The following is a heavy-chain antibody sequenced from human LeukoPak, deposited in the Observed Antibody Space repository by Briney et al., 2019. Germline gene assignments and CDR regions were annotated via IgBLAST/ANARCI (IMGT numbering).Heavy chain of an antibody. Sequence: SETLSLTCAVYGVSFSGYYWSWIRQPPGKGLEWIGEINHSGGTNYNPSLKSRVTISVDTSKNQFSLKLSSVTAADTAVYYCARAYYCDSSGYYLGLDYWGQGTLVTVSS. J-gene: IGHJ4*02. CDR2: INHSGGT. CDR3: ARAYYCDSSGYYLGLDY. V-gene: IGHV4-34*01. D-gene: IGHD3-22*01. CDR1: GVSFSGYY.